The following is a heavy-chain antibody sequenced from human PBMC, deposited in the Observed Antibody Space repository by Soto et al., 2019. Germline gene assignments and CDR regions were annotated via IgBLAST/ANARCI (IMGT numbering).Heavy chain of an antibody. V-gene: IGHV3-30*03. Sequence: PGGSLRLSCAASGFTFSSYGMHWVRQAPGKGLEWVAVISYDGSNKYYADSVKGRFTISRDNSKNTLYLQMNSLRAEDTAVYYCARDLAGRIDYWGQGTLVTVSS. CDR1: GFTFSSYG. CDR3: ARDLAGRIDY. CDR2: ISYDGSNK. J-gene: IGHJ4*02. D-gene: IGHD6-25*01.